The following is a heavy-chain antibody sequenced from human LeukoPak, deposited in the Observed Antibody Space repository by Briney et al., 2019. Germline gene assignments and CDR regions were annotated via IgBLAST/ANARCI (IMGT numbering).Heavy chain of an antibody. Sequence: ASVKVSCKASGYTFTSYGISWVRQAPGQGLEWMGWISAYNGNTNYAQKLQGIVTMTTDTSTSTAYMELRSLRSDDTAVYYCARVFGYSGYDDFDYWGQGTLVTVSS. CDR2: ISAYNGNT. CDR3: ARVFGYSGYDDFDY. CDR1: GYTFTSYG. D-gene: IGHD5-12*01. V-gene: IGHV1-18*04. J-gene: IGHJ4*02.